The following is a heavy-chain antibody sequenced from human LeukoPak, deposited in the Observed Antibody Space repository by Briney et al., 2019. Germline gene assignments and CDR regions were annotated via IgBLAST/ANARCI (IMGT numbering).Heavy chain of an antibody. J-gene: IGHJ6*02. CDR2: ISDSGVST. V-gene: IGHV3-23*01. CDR1: GFRFSSYA. Sequence: GGSLRLSCAASGFRFSSYAMTWVRQAPGKGLEWVSPISDSGVSTSYADSVKGRFTISRENSRNTLFPQMNSLRVEDTAVYYCAKGTRGPYFYGMDVWGQGTTVTVSS. D-gene: IGHD1/OR15-1a*01. CDR3: AKGTRGPYFYGMDV.